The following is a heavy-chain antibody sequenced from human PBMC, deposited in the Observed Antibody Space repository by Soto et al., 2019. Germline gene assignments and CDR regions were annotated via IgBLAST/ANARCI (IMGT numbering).Heavy chain of an antibody. D-gene: IGHD6-19*01. CDR2: IYYSGST. V-gene: IGHV4-59*08. Sequence: SETLSLTCTVSGGSMSNYYWSWIRQPPGKGLEWIGYIYYSGSTNYIPSLRSRATISVDTSKNQFSLKLSSVTAADTAVYYCARQGAAYGSASWFDPWGQGTLVTVSS. CDR1: GGSMSNYY. CDR3: ARQGAAYGSASWFDP. J-gene: IGHJ5*02.